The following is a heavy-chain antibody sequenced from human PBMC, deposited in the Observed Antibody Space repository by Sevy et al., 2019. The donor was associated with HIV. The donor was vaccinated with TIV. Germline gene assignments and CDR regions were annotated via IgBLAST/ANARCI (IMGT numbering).Heavy chain of an antibody. D-gene: IGHD3-22*01. CDR3: AKDVVVLIGDAFDI. CDR2: ISGADSST. V-gene: IGHV3-23*01. CDR1: GFTFSSYH. Sequence: GGSLRLSCAASGFTFSSYHMNWVRQAPGKGLQWVSAISGADSSTHYADSVKGRFTISRDNSKNTLYLQMNSLRAEDTAIYYCAKDVVVLIGDAFDIWGQGTMVTVSS. J-gene: IGHJ3*02.